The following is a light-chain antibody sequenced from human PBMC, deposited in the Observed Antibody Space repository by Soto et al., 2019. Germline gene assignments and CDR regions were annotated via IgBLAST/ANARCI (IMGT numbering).Light chain of an antibody. Sequence: DIQMTQSPSTLSASIGDRVTITCRASESIRTWLAWYQHKPGKAPKFLIYDASSLESGVPSRFSGSGSGTEFTLTTSNLQPDDFATYFCQQYNNYPRTFGQGTKV. J-gene: IGKJ1*01. CDR3: QQYNNYPRT. CDR2: DAS. CDR1: ESIRTW. V-gene: IGKV1-5*01.